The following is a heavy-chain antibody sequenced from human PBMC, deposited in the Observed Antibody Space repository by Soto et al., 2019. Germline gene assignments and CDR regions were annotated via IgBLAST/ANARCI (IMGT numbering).Heavy chain of an antibody. V-gene: IGHV5-10-1*01. CDR1: GYSFAGYW. CDR2: IDPSDSQT. J-gene: IGHJ4*02. CDR3: ARQLYDSDTSPDFQYYFDY. Sequence: GEFLKISCKGSGYSFAGYWITWVRQKPGKGLEWMGRIDPSDSQTYYRPSFHGHFTISVTNSITSVYLQWSSLRASDTAIYYCARQLYDSDTSPDFQYYFDYWGQGTPVTVSS. D-gene: IGHD3-22*01.